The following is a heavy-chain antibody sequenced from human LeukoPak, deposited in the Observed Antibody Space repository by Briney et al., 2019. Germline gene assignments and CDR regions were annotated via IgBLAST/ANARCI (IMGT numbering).Heavy chain of an antibody. CDR3: ASRYSSGWHYYFDY. CDR2: IIPIFGTA. CDR1: GGTFSSYA. Sequence: GASVKVSCKASGGTFSSYAISWVRQAPGQGLEWMGGIIPIFGTANYAQKFQGRVTITADESTSTAYMELSSLRSEDTAVYYCASRYSSGWHYYFDYWGQGTLVTVSS. V-gene: IGHV1-69*13. D-gene: IGHD6-19*01. J-gene: IGHJ4*02.